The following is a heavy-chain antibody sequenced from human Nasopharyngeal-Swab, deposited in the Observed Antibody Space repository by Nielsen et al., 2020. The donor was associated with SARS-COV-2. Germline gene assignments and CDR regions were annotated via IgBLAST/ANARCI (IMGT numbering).Heavy chain of an antibody. CDR1: GFTFSSYW. J-gene: IGHJ4*02. CDR3: ARGGGWYGFDY. Sequence: GESLTISCAASGFTFSSYWMTWVRQAPGKGLEWVANIKQDGSEKYYVDSVKGRFSISRDNTKNSLYLQMNSLRAADTAVYYCARGGGWYGFDYWGQGTLVTVSS. CDR2: IKQDGSEK. D-gene: IGHD6-19*01. V-gene: IGHV3-7*01.